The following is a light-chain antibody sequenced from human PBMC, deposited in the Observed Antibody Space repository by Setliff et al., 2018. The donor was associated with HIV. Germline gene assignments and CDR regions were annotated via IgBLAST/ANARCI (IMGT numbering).Light chain of an antibody. Sequence: QSVLSQPASVSGSAGQSITISCTGTSSDVGGYRYVSWYQQHPGKAPKLMIYDVSNRPSGVSNRFSGSKSGNTASLTISGLQAEDEADYYCSSYTSSTPLYVFGTGTKVTVL. CDR3: SSYTSSTPLYV. J-gene: IGLJ1*01. V-gene: IGLV2-14*03. CDR2: DVS. CDR1: SSDVGGYRY.